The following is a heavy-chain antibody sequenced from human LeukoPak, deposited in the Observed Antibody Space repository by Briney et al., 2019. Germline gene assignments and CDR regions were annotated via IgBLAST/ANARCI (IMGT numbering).Heavy chain of an antibody. Sequence: GGSLRLSCAAPGFTFDDYGMSWVRQAPGKGLEWVSGINWNGGSTGYADSVKGRFTISRDNAKNSLYLQMNSLRAEDTALYYCARANYYDSSGYYYSFDYWGQGTLVTVSS. CDR2: INWNGGST. D-gene: IGHD3-22*01. CDR1: GFTFDDYG. V-gene: IGHV3-20*04. J-gene: IGHJ4*02. CDR3: ARANYYDSSGYYYSFDY.